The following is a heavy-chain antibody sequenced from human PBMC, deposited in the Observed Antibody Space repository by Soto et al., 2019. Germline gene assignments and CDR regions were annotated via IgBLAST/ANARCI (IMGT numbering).Heavy chain of an antibody. CDR2: IYYSGST. Sequence: QLQLQESGPGLVKPSETLSLTCTVSGGSISSSSYYWGWIRQPPGKGLEWIGSIYYSGSTYYNPSLKSLVTISLDTSKNQFSLKLSSVTAAYTAVYYCARGLVRIDYWGQGTLVTVSS. CDR1: GGSISSSSYY. D-gene: IGHD6-6*01. J-gene: IGHJ4*02. CDR3: ARGLVRIDY. V-gene: IGHV4-39*01.